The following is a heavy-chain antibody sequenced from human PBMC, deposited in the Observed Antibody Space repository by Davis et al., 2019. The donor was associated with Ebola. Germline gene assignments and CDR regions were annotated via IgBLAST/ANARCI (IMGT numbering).Heavy chain of an antibody. D-gene: IGHD5-18*01. V-gene: IGHV3-NL1*01. J-gene: IGHJ4*02. CDR1: GFTFSTYS. CDR2: IYIGDNT. CDR3: AKDSRYSYSLDY. Sequence: PGGSLRLSCAVSGFTFSTYSMSWVRQAPGKGLDWVSVIYIGDNTYYADSVKGRFAISRDSSKNTLYLQMNSLRAEDTAVYYCAKDSRYSYSLDYWGQGTLVTVSS.